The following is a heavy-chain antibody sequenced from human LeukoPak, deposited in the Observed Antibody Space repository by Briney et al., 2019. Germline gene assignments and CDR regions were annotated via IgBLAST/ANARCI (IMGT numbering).Heavy chain of an antibody. Sequence: PGGSLRLSCAASGFTFSSYWMSWVRQAPGKGLEWVANIKQDGSEKYYVDSVKGRFTISRDNAKNSLYLQMNSLRAEDTAVYYCATLPYITMVRGVIDYWGQGTLVTVSS. J-gene: IGHJ4*02. CDR3: ATLPYITMVRGVIDY. CDR2: IKQDGSEK. D-gene: IGHD3-10*01. V-gene: IGHV3-7*01. CDR1: GFTFSSYW.